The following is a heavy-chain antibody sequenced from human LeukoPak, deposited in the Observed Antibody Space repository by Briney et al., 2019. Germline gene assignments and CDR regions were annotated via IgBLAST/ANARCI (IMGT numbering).Heavy chain of an antibody. D-gene: IGHD2-15*01. CDR1: GVSISSYY. J-gene: IGHJ4*02. CDR2: IYYSGST. V-gene: IGHV4-59*08. CDR3: ARNSCSGGSCYDNRGYFDY. Sequence: SETLSLTFTVSGVSISSYYWSWIRQPPGKGLEWIGYIYYSGSTNYNPSLKRRVTISVDTSKNQFSLKLSSVTAADTAVYFCARNSCSGGSCYDNRGYFDYWGQGTLVTVSS.